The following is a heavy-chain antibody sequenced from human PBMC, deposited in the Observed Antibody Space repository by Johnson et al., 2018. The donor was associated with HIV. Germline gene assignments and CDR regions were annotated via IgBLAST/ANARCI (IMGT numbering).Heavy chain of an antibody. CDR2: ISGSGGST. V-gene: IGHV3-23*04. J-gene: IGHJ3*02. Sequence: EVQLVESGGGVVQPGRSLRLSCAASGFTFSSYAMHWVRQAPGKGLEWVSAISGSGGSTYYADSVKGRFTISRDNSKNTLYLQMNSLRAEDTAVYYCAKEIVKRVGAFDIWGQGTMVTVSS. D-gene: IGHD1-26*01. CDR1: GFTFSSYA. CDR3: AKEIVKRVGAFDI.